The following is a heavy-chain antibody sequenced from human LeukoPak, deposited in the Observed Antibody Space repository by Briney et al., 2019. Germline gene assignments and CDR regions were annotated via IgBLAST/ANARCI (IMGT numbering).Heavy chain of an antibody. Sequence: VASVKVSCKASGYTFTSYGISWVRQAPGQGLKWMGWISAYNGNTNYAQKLQGRVTMTTDTSTSTAYMELRSLRSDDTAVYYCARDSTVTTNSWFDPWGQGTLVTVSS. CDR1: GYTFTSYG. CDR3: ARDSTVTTNSWFDP. V-gene: IGHV1-18*01. J-gene: IGHJ5*02. CDR2: ISAYNGNT. D-gene: IGHD4-17*01.